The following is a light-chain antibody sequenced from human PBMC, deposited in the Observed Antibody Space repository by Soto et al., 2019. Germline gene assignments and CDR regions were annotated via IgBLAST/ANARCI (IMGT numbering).Light chain of an antibody. V-gene: IGKV1-39*01. CDR2: AAS. CDR3: QQSYSTLTWT. CDR1: QSISSY. J-gene: IGKJ1*01. Sequence: DIQMTQSPSSLSASVGDRVTITCRASQSISSYLHWYQQKPGKAPKLLIYAASSLQSGAPSRFSGSGSGTDFTLTISSLQPEDFATYYCQQSYSTLTWTFGQGTKVDI.